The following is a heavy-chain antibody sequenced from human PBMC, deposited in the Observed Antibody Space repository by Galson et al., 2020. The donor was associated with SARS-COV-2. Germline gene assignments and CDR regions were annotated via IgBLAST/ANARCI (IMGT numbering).Heavy chain of an antibody. CDR2: VYFSGST. CDR3: ARVRRSGTPDY. J-gene: IGHJ4*02. V-gene: IGHV4-61*01. CDR1: GDSVNSGSYY. D-gene: IGHD2-15*01. Sequence: SETLSLTCAVSGDSVNSGSYYWSWIRQPPGKGLEWIGYVYFSGSTSYNPSLKSRVTVSVDTSGNQFSLRLSSVTAADTAVYYFARVRRSGTPDYWGQGILVTVSS.